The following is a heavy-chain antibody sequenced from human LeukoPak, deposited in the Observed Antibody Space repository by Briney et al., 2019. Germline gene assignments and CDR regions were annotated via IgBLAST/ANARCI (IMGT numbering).Heavy chain of an antibody. CDR2: IWYDGSNK. V-gene: IGHV3-33*01. J-gene: IGHJ3*02. CDR3: ARAVGPFDI. CDR1: GFTFSTYG. Sequence: GRSLRLSCAASGFTFSTYGMHWVRQAPGKGLEWVAVIWYDGSNKNYADSVKGGFTISRDNSKHTLSLQMNSPRAEDTAVYYCARAVGPFDIWGQGTMVTVSS.